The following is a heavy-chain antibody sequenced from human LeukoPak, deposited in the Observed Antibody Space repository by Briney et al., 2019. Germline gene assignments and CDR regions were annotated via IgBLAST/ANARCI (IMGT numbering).Heavy chain of an antibody. CDR1: GFTFSSYW. CDR2: IKQDGSEK. D-gene: IGHD3-10*01. Sequence: GGSLRLSCAASGFTFSSYWMSWVRQAPGKGLEWVANIKQDGSEKYYVDSVKGRFTISRDNAKNSLYLQMNSLRAEDTAVYYCARGRKSLRGPRAFYFDYWGQGTLVTVSS. CDR3: ARGRKSLRGPRAFYFDY. V-gene: IGHV3-7*01. J-gene: IGHJ4*02.